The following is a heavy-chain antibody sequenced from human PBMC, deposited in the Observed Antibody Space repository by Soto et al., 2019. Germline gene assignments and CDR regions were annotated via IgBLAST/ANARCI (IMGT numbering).Heavy chain of an antibody. CDR1: GGSISSGGYY. CDR2: IYYSGST. V-gene: IGHV4-31*03. Sequence: SETLSLTCTVSGGSISSGGYYWSWIRQHPGKGLEWIGYIYYSGSTYYNPSLKSRVTISVDTSKNQFSLKLSSVTAADTAVYYCTRDLRVTGTTVYNYYDMDVRGQGTTVTFSS. D-gene: IGHD1-20*01. J-gene: IGHJ6*02. CDR3: TRDLRVTGTTVYNYYDMDV.